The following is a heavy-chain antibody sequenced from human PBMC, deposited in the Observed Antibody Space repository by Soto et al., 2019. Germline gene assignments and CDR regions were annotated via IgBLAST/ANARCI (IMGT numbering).Heavy chain of an antibody. D-gene: IGHD6-25*01. CDR3: ARRLGRRGPXY. Sequence: SETLSLTCTVSGGSISSYYWSWIRQPPGKGLEWIGFIYKSGNTDYTDYNPSLKSRVTISVDTSKYQFSLRLTSVTAADTAVYYCARRLGRRGPXYWGQGTLVTVSS. J-gene: IGHJ4*02. V-gene: IGHV4-4*09. CDR1: GGSISSYY. CDR2: IYKSGNTDYT.